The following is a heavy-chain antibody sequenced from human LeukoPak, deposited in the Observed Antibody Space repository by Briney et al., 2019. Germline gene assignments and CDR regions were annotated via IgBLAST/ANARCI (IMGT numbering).Heavy chain of an antibody. CDR2: IRYDGSNK. Sequence: SGGSLRLSCATSGSTFITYVMHWVRQAPGKGPEWVAFIRYDGSNKYYADSVKGRFTISRDNSKNTLYLEMNSLRAEDRAVYYCAKDSRGYSYGYQIDYWGQGTLVTVSS. J-gene: IGHJ4*02. V-gene: IGHV3-30*02. CDR3: AKDSRGYSYGYQIDY. D-gene: IGHD5-18*01. CDR1: GSTFITYV.